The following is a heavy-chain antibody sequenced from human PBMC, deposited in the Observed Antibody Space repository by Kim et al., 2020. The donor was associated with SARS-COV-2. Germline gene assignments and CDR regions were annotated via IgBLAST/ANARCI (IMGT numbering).Heavy chain of an antibody. J-gene: IGHJ6*02. V-gene: IGHV3-30*04. D-gene: IGHD1-26*01. CDR2: ISYDGSNK. Sequence: GGSLRLSCVASGFTFSSYAMHWVRQAPGKGLEWVAVISYDGSNKYYADSVKGRFTISRDNSKNTLYLQMNSLRAEDTAVYYCARALGGSYHYGMDVWGQGTTVTVSS. CDR3: ARALGGSYHYGMDV. CDR1: GFTFSSYA.